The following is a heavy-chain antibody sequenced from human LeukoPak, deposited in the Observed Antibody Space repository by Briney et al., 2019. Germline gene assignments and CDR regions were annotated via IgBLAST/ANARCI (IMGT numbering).Heavy chain of an antibody. Sequence: PGGSLTLPCAASEFPFTTYGMHWVRPAPGKGLEGVAFIYYDGSNIYYADYVKGRFTISRDISKNTLYLQMDSLRAEDTAIYYCARDWKTNSFDYWGQGTLVTVSS. CDR2: IYYDGSNI. CDR1: EFPFTTYG. D-gene: IGHD1-1*01. J-gene: IGHJ4*02. CDR3: ARDWKTNSFDY. V-gene: IGHV3-33*01.